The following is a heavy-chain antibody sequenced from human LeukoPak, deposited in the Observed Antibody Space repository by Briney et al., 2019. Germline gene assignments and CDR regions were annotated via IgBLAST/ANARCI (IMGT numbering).Heavy chain of an antibody. D-gene: IGHD3-22*01. V-gene: IGHV3-30*18. CDR3: AKGDGFDSSGFQAYFDY. Sequence: GGSLRLSYAASGFTFSSYGMHWVRQAPGRGLEWVAVLSYDGSNKFYADSVKGRFTISRDNSKNTLYLQMNSLRAEDTAMYYCAKGDGFDSSGFQAYFDYWGQGTLVTVSS. J-gene: IGHJ4*02. CDR1: GFTFSSYG. CDR2: LSYDGSNK.